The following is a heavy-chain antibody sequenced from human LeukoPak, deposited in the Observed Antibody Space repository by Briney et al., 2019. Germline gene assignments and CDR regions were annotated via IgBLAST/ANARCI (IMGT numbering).Heavy chain of an antibody. D-gene: IGHD3-16*01. J-gene: IGHJ4*02. V-gene: IGHV3-23*01. CDR3: AKVSVCYGCYLDY. CDR2: INGAGDST. CDR1: GYTFSSHG. Sequence: RGSLRLSCAASGYTFSSHGLTWVRQAPGKGLEWVSTINGAGDSTYYAETVKGRFTISRDNSKNTLYLQMHSLRAEDTAIYYCAKVSVCYGCYLDYWGQGTLVTVS.